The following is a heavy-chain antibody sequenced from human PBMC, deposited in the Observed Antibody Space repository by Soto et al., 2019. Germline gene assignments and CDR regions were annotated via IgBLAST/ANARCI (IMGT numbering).Heavy chain of an antibody. CDR1: GFTFASYA. Sequence: PGGSLRLSCAASGFTFASYAMTWVRQAPGKGLEWVSGISGSAGSTYYADSVKGRFTISRDNSKSTLYLQMNSLRAEDTALYFCAKVSADGNIWYWGGQYYYYEMDVWGQGTTVTVSS. CDR2: ISGSAGST. D-gene: IGHD6-13*01. J-gene: IGHJ6*02. CDR3: AKVSADGNIWYWGGQYYYYEMDV. V-gene: IGHV3-23*01.